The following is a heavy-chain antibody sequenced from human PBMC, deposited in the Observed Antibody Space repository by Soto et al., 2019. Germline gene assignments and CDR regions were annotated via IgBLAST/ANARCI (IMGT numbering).Heavy chain of an antibody. J-gene: IGHJ4*02. V-gene: IGHV3-33*01. D-gene: IGHD2-8*02. CDR1: GFSLSRYG. CDR2: LWSNGIKT. CDR3: ARDLHYWSLLIDH. Sequence: HPGGSLRLSCTASGFSLSRYGLHWVRQAPGKGLQWVAGLWSNGIKTSYTDSAKGRFTISRDTSKNMLYLQMNTLGAEDTAVYYCARDLHYWSLLIDHWGQGTLVTVSS.